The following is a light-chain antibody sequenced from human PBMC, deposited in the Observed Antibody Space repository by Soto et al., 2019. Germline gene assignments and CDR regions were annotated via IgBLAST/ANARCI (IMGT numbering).Light chain of an antibody. CDR3: SSYAGSKNRV. J-gene: IGLJ2*01. CDR2: EVS. V-gene: IGLV2-8*01. CDR1: SSDVGGYNY. Sequence: QSALTQPPSASGSPGQSVTISCTGTSSDVGGYNYVSWYQQHPGKAPKLMIYEVSKRPSGVPDRFSGSKSGNTASLTVSGLQAEDEADYHCSSYAGSKNRVFGGGTKVTVL.